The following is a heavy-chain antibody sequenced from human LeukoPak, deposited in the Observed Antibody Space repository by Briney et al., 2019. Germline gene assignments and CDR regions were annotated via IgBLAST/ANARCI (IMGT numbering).Heavy chain of an antibody. CDR1: GFTSSSYW. CDR3: ARGRGPYGWFDP. J-gene: IGHJ5*02. Sequence: PGGSLRLSCAASGFTSSSYWRHWVRQAPRKGLVWVSRINSDGSSINYADSVKGRFTISRDNAKNTLYLQMNSLRAEDAAVYYCARGRGPYGWFDPWGQGTLVTVSS. CDR2: INSDGSSI. V-gene: IGHV3-74*01. D-gene: IGHD3-10*01.